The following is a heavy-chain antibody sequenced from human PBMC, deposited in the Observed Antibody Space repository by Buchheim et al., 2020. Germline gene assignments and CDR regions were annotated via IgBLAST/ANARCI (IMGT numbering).Heavy chain of an antibody. CDR2: ISYDGSNK. Sequence: QVQLVESGGGVVQPGRSLRLSCAASGFTFSSYGMHWVRQAPGKGLEWVAVISYDGSNKYYADSVKGRFTISRDNSKNTLYLQMNSLRAEDTAVYYCAKDRVPGEVAATLDYRGQGTL. CDR1: GFTFSSYG. CDR3: AKDRVPGEVAATLDY. V-gene: IGHV3-30*18. D-gene: IGHD2-15*01. J-gene: IGHJ4*02.